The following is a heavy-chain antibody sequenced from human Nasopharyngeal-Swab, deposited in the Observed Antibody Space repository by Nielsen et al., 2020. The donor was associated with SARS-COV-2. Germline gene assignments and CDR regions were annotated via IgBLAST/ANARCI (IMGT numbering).Heavy chain of an antibody. D-gene: IGHD3-10*01. J-gene: IGHJ4*02. Sequence: VRQMPGKGLEWVGRIRSKANSYATAYAASVKGRFTISRDDSKNTAYLQMNSLKTEDTAVYYCTTAPRGSRRDSLFDYWGQGTLVTAPQ. CDR2: IRSKANSYAT. CDR3: TTAPRGSRRDSLFDY. V-gene: IGHV3-73*01.